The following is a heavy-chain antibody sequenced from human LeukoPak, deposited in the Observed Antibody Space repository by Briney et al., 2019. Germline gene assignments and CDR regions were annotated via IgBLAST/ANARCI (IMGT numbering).Heavy chain of an antibody. V-gene: IGHV3-23*01. J-gene: IGHJ4*02. CDR1: GFIFSTYT. Sequence: QPGGSLRLSCAASGFIFSTYTMSWVRQAPGKGLEWVSTVGGSASGTFYADSVKGRFTISRDNSKNTLYLQMNSLRAEDTAVYYCAKDSDIVVVPALTYDHWGQGTLVIVSS. D-gene: IGHD2-2*01. CDR2: VGGSASGT. CDR3: AKDSDIVVVPALTYDH.